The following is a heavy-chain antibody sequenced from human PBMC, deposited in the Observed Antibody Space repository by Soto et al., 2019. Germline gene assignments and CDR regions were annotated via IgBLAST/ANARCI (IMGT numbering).Heavy chain of an antibody. Sequence: PSETLSLTCTVSGGSISNGDYYWSWIRQHPGKGLEWIGYIYYSGNTYYTPSLESRVTFSVDTSKNQFSLKMSSVTAADTAIYYCARDSNDHWGFFDFWGRGTLVTVSS. D-gene: IGHD3-16*01. CDR1: GGSISNGDYY. J-gene: IGHJ4*02. V-gene: IGHV4-31*03. CDR3: ARDSNDHWGFFDF. CDR2: IYYSGNT.